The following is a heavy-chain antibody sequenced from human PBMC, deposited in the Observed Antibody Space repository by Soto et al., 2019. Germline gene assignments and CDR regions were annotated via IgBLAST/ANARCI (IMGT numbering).Heavy chain of an antibody. D-gene: IGHD6-19*01. CDR3: AGMPYTSGLRFDP. CDR1: GDSYSISTYS. Sequence: SETLSLTCNMSGDSYSISTYSWGWIRHPPGKALQWIGFIYQSGVTSYNPSLASRVSISLDRSNNQCSLKLKSVTAADTAVYFCAGMPYTSGLRFDPWGPGTLVTVSS. J-gene: IGHJ5*02. CDR2: IYQSGVT. V-gene: IGHV4-30-2*01.